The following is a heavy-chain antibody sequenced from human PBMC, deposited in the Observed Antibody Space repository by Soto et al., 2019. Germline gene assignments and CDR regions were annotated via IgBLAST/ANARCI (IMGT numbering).Heavy chain of an antibody. J-gene: IGHJ4*02. Sequence: LRLSCAASGFTFSSYGMHWVRQAPGKGLEWVAVISYDGSNKYYADSVKGRFTISRDNSKNTLYLQMNSLRAEDTAVYYCAKMSDYYGSGSELAYFDYWGQGTLVTVSS. D-gene: IGHD3-10*01. CDR3: AKMSDYYGSGSELAYFDY. CDR1: GFTFSSYG. CDR2: ISYDGSNK. V-gene: IGHV3-30*18.